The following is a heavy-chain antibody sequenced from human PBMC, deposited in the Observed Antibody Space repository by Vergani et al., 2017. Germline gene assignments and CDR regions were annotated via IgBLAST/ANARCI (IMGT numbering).Heavy chain of an antibody. V-gene: IGHV1-2*02. J-gene: IGHJ6*02. D-gene: IGHD2-2*01. CDR3: ARDHCISAGCYEYYYNGMDV. CDR2: INPNSGGT. Sequence: QVQLVQSGAEVKKPGASMKVSCKASGYTFTDYYMHWVRQAPGQGLEWMGWINPNSGGTTYAQKFQGRVTLTRDKSISTAYMELSRLRSYDTAVYYCARDHCISAGCYEYYYNGMDVWSQGTTVTVSS. CDR1: GYTFTDYY.